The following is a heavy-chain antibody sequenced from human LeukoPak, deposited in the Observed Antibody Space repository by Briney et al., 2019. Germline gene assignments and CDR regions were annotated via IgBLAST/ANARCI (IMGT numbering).Heavy chain of an antibody. CDR2: ISGSGGST. V-gene: IGHV3-23*01. D-gene: IGHD6-19*01. CDR1: GFTFSSYA. CDR3: AREGGWYEFGY. J-gene: IGHJ4*02. Sequence: GGSLRLSCAASGFTFSSYATSWVRQAPGKGLEWVSAISGSGGSTYYADSVKGRFTISRDNAKNSLYLQMNSLRAEDTAVYYCAREGGWYEFGYWGQGTLVTVSS.